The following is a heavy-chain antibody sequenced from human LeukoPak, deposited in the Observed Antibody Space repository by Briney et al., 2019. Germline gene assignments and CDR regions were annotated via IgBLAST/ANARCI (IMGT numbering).Heavy chain of an antibody. J-gene: IGHJ3*02. CDR1: GGSIRGYY. V-gene: IGHV4-59*01. Sequence: SETLSLTCNVSGGSIRGYYWSWIRQPPGKGLEWIGYIYYSGSTNYNPSLKSRVTISVDTSKNQFSLKLSSVTAADTAVYYCARDWYGSGSYYNHDAFDIWGQGTMVTVSS. CDR3: ARDWYGSGSYYNHDAFDI. D-gene: IGHD3-10*01. CDR2: IYYSGST.